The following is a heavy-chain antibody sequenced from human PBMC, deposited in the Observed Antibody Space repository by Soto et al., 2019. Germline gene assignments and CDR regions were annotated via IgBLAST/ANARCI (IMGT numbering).Heavy chain of an antibody. CDR2: LYNTGST. CDR1: GASISRYY. CDR3: ARVPDR. V-gene: IGHV4-59*12. J-gene: IGHJ5*02. D-gene: IGHD2-2*01. Sequence: SETLSLTYTVSGASISRYYWSWIRQSPGKGLEWIGYLYNTGSTIYNPSLKSRVTISVDRSKNQFSLKLSSVTAADTAVYYCARVPDRWGQGTLVTVSS.